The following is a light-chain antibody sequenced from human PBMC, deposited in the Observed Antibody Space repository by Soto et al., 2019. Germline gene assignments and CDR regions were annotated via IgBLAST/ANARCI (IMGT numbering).Light chain of an antibody. CDR2: GAS. J-gene: IGKJ1*01. CDR1: QSVNSK. Sequence: EIVMTQSPASLSVSPGERATLSSRASQSVNSKLAWYQQKPGRAPRLLIYGASTRATGIPARFSGSGSGTEFTLTISSLQSEDFAVYYCKQYNNWWTFGQGTKVDIK. CDR3: KQYNNWWT. V-gene: IGKV3-15*01.